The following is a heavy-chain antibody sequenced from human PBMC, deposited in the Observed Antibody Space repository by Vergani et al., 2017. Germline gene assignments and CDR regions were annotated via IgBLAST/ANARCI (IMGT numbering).Heavy chain of an antibody. CDR2: INPSGGST. Sequence: QVQLVQSGAEVKKPGASVKVSCKASGYTFTSYYMHWVRQAPGQGLEWMGIINPSGGSTSYAQKFQGRVTMTRDTSTSTVYMELSSLRSEDTAVYYCARVPGERESYGYYYYYGMDVWGQGTTVTVSS. CDR3: ARVPGERESYGYYYYYGMDV. D-gene: IGHD5-18*01. V-gene: IGHV1-46*01. J-gene: IGHJ6*02. CDR1: GYTFTSYY.